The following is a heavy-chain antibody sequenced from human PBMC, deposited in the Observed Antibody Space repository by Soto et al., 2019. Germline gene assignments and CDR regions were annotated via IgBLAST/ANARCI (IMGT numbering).Heavy chain of an antibody. J-gene: IGHJ4*02. CDR2: IVVGSGNT. V-gene: IGHV1-58*02. CDR1: GYTFTGYY. Sequence: SVKVSCKASGYTFTGYYMHWVRQAPGQGLEWMGWIVVGSGNTNYAQKFQERVTITRDMSTSTAYMELSSLRSEYTAVYYCAADAGIAAAGTLMGYWGQGTLVTVSS. CDR3: AADAGIAAAGTLMGY. D-gene: IGHD6-13*01.